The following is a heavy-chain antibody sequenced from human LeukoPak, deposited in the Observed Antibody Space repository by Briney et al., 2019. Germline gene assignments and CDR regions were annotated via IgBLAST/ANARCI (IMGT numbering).Heavy chain of an antibody. CDR3: AKDKGYYASGSYYSY. CDR1: GFTFSSYA. Sequence: GGSLRLSCAASGFTFSSYAMSWVRQAPGKGLEWVSVISGSGDSTYYADSVKGRFTISRDNSKNMLYPQMNSLRAEDTAVYYCAKDKGYYASGSYYSYWGQGTLITVSS. V-gene: IGHV3-23*01. D-gene: IGHD3-10*01. J-gene: IGHJ4*02. CDR2: ISGSGDST.